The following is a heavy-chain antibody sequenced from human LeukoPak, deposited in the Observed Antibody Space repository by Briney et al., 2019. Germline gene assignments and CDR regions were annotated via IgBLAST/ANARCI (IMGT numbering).Heavy chain of an antibody. V-gene: IGHV4-34*01. Sequence: SETLSLTCAVYGGSFSGYYWSWIRQPPGKGLEWIGEINHSGSTNYNPSLKSRVTISVDTSKNQFSLKLSSVTAADTAVYHCARDPTVDAFDIWGQGTMVTVSS. CDR2: INHSGST. CDR3: ARDPTVDAFDI. J-gene: IGHJ3*02. CDR1: GGSFSGYY. D-gene: IGHD4-17*01.